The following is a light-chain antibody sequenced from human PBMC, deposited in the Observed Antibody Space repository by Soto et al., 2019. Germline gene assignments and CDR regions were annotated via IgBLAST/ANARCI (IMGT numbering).Light chain of an antibody. Sequence: DIQLTQSPSTLSASVGDRVTITCRASQSISSWLAWYQQKPGKAPNLLIYKTSKLESGVPSRFSGSGSGTEFTLTISSLQPDDFATYYCQDYHDYCWTFGQWTKVEIK. CDR3: QDYHDYCWT. CDR1: QSISSW. CDR2: KTS. J-gene: IGKJ1*01. V-gene: IGKV1-5*03.